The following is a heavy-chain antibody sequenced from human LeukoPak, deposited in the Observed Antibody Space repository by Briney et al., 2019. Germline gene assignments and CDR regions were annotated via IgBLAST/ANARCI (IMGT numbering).Heavy chain of an antibody. CDR3: ARGPITMVRGVIIPYYFDY. V-gene: IGHV3-7*01. D-gene: IGHD3-10*01. CDR1: GFSFSSYE. J-gene: IGHJ4*02. CDR2: IKQDGSEK. Sequence: GGSLRLSCAASGFSFSSYEMNWVRQAPGKGLEWVANIKQDGSEKYYVDSVKGRFTISRDNAKNSLYLQMNSLRAEDTAVYYCARGPITMVRGVIIPYYFDYWGQGTLVTVSS.